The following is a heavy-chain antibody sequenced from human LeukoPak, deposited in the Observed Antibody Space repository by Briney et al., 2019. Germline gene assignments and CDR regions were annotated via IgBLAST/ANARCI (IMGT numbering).Heavy chain of an antibody. CDR3: ARSEMATMGAFDI. CDR2: IGGSGGST. D-gene: IGHD5-24*01. Sequence: GGSLRLSCAASGFNVRSTYMSWVRQAPGKGLEWVSAIGGSGGSTYYADSVKGRFTISRDNPKKTLYLQMDSLRAEDTAVYYCARSEMATMGAFDIWGQGTMVTVSS. J-gene: IGHJ3*02. V-gene: IGHV3-23*01. CDR1: GFNVRSTY.